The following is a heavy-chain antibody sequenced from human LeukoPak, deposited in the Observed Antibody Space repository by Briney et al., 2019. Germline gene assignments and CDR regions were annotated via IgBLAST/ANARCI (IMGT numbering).Heavy chain of an antibody. Sequence: ASVKVSCKASGYTFTSYYIHWVRQAPGQELAWMGVINPSGGSTTYAQNFQGRVTMTTDTSTSTVSMELSSLRSEDTAVYYCARDRASGSYQVAFCYDLDVWGLGTTVTVSS. V-gene: IGHV1-46*01. D-gene: IGHD3-10*01. J-gene: IGHJ6*02. CDR2: INPSGGST. CDR3: ARDRASGSYQVAFCYDLDV. CDR1: GYTFTSYY.